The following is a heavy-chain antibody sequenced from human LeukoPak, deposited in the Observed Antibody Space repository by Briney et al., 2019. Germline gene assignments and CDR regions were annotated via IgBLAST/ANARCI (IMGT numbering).Heavy chain of an antibody. CDR2: LSESGVAT. CDR3: AKKGGSLSPGNYFDY. Sequence: PGGSLRLSCVASGFTFSSYAMSWVRQAPGKGVEWVSSLSESGVATYYADSVKGRLTISRENGKKRVCVEMNSLRAEDTAIYYCAKKGGSLSPGNYFDYWGQGTLVTVSS. D-gene: IGHD1-26*01. V-gene: IGHV3-23*01. J-gene: IGHJ4*02. CDR1: GFTFSSYA.